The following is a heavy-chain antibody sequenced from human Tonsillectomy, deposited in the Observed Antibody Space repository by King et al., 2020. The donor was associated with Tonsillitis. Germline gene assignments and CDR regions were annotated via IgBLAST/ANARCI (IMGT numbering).Heavy chain of an antibody. CDR2: IYYSGTT. J-gene: IGHJ6*02. CDR3: ARLFRPSFYGMDV. Sequence: QLQESGPGLVKPSETLSLTCTVSGGSINNFYWSWIRQPPGKGLEWIAYIYYSGTTNYNPSLKSRVTISVDTSKNQFSLEVRSVTAADTAVYYCARLFRPSFYGMDVWGQGTAVTVSS. V-gene: IGHV4-59*08. D-gene: IGHD7-27*01. CDR1: GGSINNFY.